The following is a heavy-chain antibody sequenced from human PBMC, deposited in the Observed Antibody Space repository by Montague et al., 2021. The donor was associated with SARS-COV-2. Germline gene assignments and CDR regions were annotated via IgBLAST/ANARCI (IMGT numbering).Heavy chain of an antibody. J-gene: IGHJ3*02. V-gene: IGHV3-11*01. CDR3: ARGTYYDILKDSFDI. Sequence: GSSIYYXDSVKGRFTISRDNAKNSLYLQMNSLRAEDTSVYYCARGTYYDILKDSFDIWVQGTMVTVSS. CDR2: GSSI. D-gene: IGHD3-9*01.